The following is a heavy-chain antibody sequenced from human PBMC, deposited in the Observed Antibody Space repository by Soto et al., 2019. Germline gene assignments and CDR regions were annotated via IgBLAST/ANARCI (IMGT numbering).Heavy chain of an antibody. CDR3: ARAPSVMDYDFWSGYYEGFDY. D-gene: IGHD3-3*01. CDR2: IYYSGST. V-gene: IGHV4-4*02. CDR1: GDSISNNNC. Sequence: PSETLSLTCAVSGDSISNNNCWNWVRQPPGKGLEWIGEIYYSGSTYYNPSLKSRVTISVDTSKNQFSLKLSSVTAADTAVYYCARAPSVMDYDFWSGYYEGFDYWGQGTLVTVSS. J-gene: IGHJ4*02.